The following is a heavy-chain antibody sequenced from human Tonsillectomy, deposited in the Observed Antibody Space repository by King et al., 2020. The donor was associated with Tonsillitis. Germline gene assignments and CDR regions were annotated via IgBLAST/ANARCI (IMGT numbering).Heavy chain of an antibody. J-gene: IGHJ4*02. CDR1: GGTFSSYA. Sequence: QLVQSGAEVRKPGSSVKVSCKASGGTFSSYAISWVRQAPGQGLEWMGSIIPLFDTKNYEQRFQGRVNMTADESTNTAYMELSSLRPADTAVYYCARGEGLMDTVMVGWDHWGQGTLVTVSS. D-gene: IGHD5-18*01. CDR3: ARGEGLMDTVMVGWDH. V-gene: IGHV1-69*18. CDR2: IIPLFDTK.